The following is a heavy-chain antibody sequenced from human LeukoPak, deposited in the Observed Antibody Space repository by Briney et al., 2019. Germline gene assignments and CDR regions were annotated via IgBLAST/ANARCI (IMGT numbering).Heavy chain of an antibody. CDR1: GGSISSSSYY. CDR3: ARGAFYNVDAFEI. CDR2: ISYSGST. V-gene: IGHV4-39*06. J-gene: IGHJ3*02. Sequence: PSETLSLTCTVSGGSISSSSYYWGWIRQPPGKGLEWIGSISYSGSTHYNPSLKSRVTISVDSSKNQFPLKLRSVTAADTAVYYCARGAFYNVDAFEIWGQGTVVTVSS. D-gene: IGHD3-10*01.